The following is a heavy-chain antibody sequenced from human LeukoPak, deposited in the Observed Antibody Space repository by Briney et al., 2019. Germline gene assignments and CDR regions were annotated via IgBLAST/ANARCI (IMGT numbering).Heavy chain of an antibody. CDR1: GGSISSSTYF. CDR3: ARGPTYQPIDY. V-gene: IGHV4-39*02. D-gene: IGHD2-2*01. J-gene: IGHJ4*02. Sequence: SETLSLTCTVSGGSISSSTYFWGWIRQPPGKGMEWIGTIYYSGSTYYNPSLKSRVTISVDTSKNDFSLKLSSVTAADTAVYYCARGPTYQPIDYWGQGTLVTVSS. CDR2: IYYSGST.